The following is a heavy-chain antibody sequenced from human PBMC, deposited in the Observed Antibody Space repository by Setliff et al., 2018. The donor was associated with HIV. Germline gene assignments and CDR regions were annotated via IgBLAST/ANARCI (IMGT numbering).Heavy chain of an antibody. CDR3: ARDGLMITFDLPLVWLDP. Sequence: ASVKVSCKASGYIFTMYTMYWVRQAPGQRLEWMGRINTVNGNTKYSQNFQGRVTMTTDTSTSTAYMELRSLTSNDTAVYYCARDGLMITFDLPLVWLDPWGQGTLVTVS. D-gene: IGHD3-16*01. CDR2: INTVNGNT. J-gene: IGHJ5*02. V-gene: IGHV1-3*04. CDR1: GYIFTMYT.